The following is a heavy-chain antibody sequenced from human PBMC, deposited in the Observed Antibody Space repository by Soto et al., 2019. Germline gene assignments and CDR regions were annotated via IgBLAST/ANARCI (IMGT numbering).Heavy chain of an antibody. J-gene: IGHJ5*02. Sequence: EEQLLQSGGGVVQSGGSLRLSCEASGFLFSSYAMNWVRQAPGKGLEWVSSISSHGDTTYYAESVRGRFTISIDNSKNTLFLQMNSLRAGDTAVYFCARDHYDFWSGFPPTIWFHPWGQGTLVTVSS. D-gene: IGHD3-3*01. CDR3: ARDHYDFWSGFPPTIWFHP. CDR1: GFLFSSYA. CDR2: ISSHGDTT. V-gene: IGHV3-23*01.